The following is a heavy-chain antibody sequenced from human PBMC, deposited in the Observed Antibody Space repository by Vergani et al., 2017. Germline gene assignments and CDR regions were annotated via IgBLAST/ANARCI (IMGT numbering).Heavy chain of an antibody. V-gene: IGHV4-34*01. CDR2: INHSGST. CDR1: GGSFSGYY. J-gene: IGHJ3*02. CDR3: ARDGTNAFDI. D-gene: IGHD1-26*01. Sequence: QVQLQQWGAGLLKPSETLSLTCAVYGGSFSGYYWSWIRQPPGKGLEWIGEINHSGSTNYNPSLKSRVTISVDTSKNQFSLKLSSVTAADTAVYYCARDGTNAFDIGGQGAMVTVSS.